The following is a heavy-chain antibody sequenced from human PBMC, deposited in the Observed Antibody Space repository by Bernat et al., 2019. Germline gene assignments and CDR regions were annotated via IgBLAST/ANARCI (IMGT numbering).Heavy chain of an antibody. V-gene: IGHV4-39*01. D-gene: IGHD4-23*01. Sequence: QLQLQESGPGLVKPSETLSLTCTVSAGPISSLSYYWGWIRQPPGRGLAWIGSLYYSGITYYNPSLKSRVTISVDTSKNQFSLKLSAVTAADTAVYYCARSVGTTVVRVIDYWGQGTLVTVSS. CDR3: ARSVGTTVVRVIDY. CDR2: LYYSGIT. CDR1: AGPISSLSYY. J-gene: IGHJ4*02.